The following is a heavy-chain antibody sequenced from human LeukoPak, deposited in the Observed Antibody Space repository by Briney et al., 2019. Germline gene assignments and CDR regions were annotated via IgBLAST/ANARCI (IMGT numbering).Heavy chain of an antibody. CDR1: GGSVSSGSYS. D-gene: IGHD1-26*01. Sequence: PSEPLPLPCPVAGGSVSSGSYSWSWIRQPPGKTLEWIVYIYDTGNTNYHPSLKSRLTISINTSKNQFSLKVSSVTAADTAVYYCARSYGGGWYTLIVSCGEGTLVTVSS. V-gene: IGHV4-61*01. J-gene: IGHJ5*01. CDR2: IYDTGNT. CDR3: ARSYGGGWYTLIVS.